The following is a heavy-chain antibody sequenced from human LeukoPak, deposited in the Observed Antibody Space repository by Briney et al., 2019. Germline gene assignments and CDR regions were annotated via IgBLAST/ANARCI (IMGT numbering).Heavy chain of an antibody. CDR2: ISGSGVST. Sequence: PGGSLRLSCAASGFTFSSYAMSWVHQTPGKGLEWVSAISGSGVSTYYADSVKGRFTVSRDNSKNTLYLQMNSLRAGDTAVYYCAKLPSYYYESSGYYYFDYWGQGTLVTVSS. V-gene: IGHV3-23*01. CDR3: AKLPSYYYESSGYYYFDY. D-gene: IGHD3-22*01. CDR1: GFTFSSYA. J-gene: IGHJ4*02.